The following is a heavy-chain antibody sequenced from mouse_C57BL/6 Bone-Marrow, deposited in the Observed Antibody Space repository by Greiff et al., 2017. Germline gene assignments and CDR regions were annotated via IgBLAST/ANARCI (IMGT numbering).Heavy chain of an antibody. J-gene: IGHJ1*03. CDR1: GYTFTDYE. CDR2: IDPETGGT. V-gene: IGHV1-15*01. CDR3: TGRPLLRCHWYFEV. Sequence: QVQLQQSGAELVRPGASVTLSCKASGYTFTDYEMHWVKQTPVHGLEWIGAIDPETGGTAYAQKFKGKAILTADKSSSTAHMELRSLTSEDSAVYYCTGRPLLRCHWYFEVWGTGTTVTVSS. D-gene: IGHD1-1*01.